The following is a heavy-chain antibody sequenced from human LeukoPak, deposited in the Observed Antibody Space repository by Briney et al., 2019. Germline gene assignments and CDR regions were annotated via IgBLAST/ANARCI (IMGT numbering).Heavy chain of an antibody. CDR2: IHYSGNT. V-gene: IGHV4-59*01. J-gene: IGHJ4*02. D-gene: IGHD5-18*01. CDR1: GGSISGYY. CDR3: ARGRGGYTYGLQESEAY. Sequence: SVTLSLTCTVSGGSISGYYWSWIRQPPGKGLEWIGYIHYSGNTDYNPSLQSRVTISIDTSKTQFSLRLSSVTAADTAVYYCARGRGGYTYGLQESEAYWGQGTLVTVSS.